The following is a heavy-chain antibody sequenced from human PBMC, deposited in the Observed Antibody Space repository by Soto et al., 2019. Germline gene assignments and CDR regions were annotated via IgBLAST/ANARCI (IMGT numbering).Heavy chain of an antibody. J-gene: IGHJ6*02. CDR3: AKGGGDSLRYGMDV. D-gene: IGHD2-21*02. CDR2: IAGSGGTT. Sequence: PGGSLRLSCAASGFTFSSYAMSWVRQAPGKGLEWVSAIAGSGGTTYYTDSVKGRFTISRDNSRNTLYLQINSLRAEDTAVYYCAKGGGDSLRYGMDVWGQGTTVTVSS. V-gene: IGHV3-23*01. CDR1: GFTFSSYA.